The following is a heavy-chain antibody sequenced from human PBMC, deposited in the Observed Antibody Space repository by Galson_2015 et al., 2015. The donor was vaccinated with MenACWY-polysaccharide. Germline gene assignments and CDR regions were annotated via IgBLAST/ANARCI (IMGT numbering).Heavy chain of an antibody. D-gene: IGHD2-15*01. CDR1: GSRFSNSG. CDR3: AREGSRIVFHAFDI. V-gene: IGHV3-33*01. J-gene: IGHJ3*02. CDR2: IQYDGSIK. Sequence: SLRLSCAGSGSRFSNSGIHWVRQAPGKGLEWVAAIQYDGSIKAYADSVKGRFTISRDNSKNTVFLEMNTLGAEDTAVYYCAREGSRIVFHAFDIWGQGTMVTVSS.